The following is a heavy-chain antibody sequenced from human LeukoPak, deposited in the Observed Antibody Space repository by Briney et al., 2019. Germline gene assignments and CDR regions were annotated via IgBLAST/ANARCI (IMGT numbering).Heavy chain of an antibody. CDR2: IIPIFGTA. Sequence: SVKVSCKASGGTFSSYAISWARQAPGQGLEWMGGIIPIFGTANYAQKFQGRVTITADESTSTAYMELSSLRSEDTAVYYCARANAQGEGDYYYYYMDVWGKGTTVTVSS. CDR3: ARANAQGEGDYYYYYMDV. J-gene: IGHJ6*03. CDR1: GGTFSSYA. D-gene: IGHD3-10*01. V-gene: IGHV1-69*13.